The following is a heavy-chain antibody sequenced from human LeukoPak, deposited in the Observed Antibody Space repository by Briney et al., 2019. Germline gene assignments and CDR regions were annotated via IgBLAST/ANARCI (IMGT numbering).Heavy chain of an antibody. J-gene: IGHJ5*02. V-gene: IGHV5-51*01. CDR3: AVTYYYDSSGYLNWFDP. CDR2: IYPGDSDT. CDR1: GYSFTSYW. D-gene: IGHD3-22*01. Sequence: GESLKISCKGSGYSFTSYWIGWVRQMPGKGLEWMGIIYPGDSDTRYSSSFQGQVTISADKSISTAYLQWSSLKASDTAMYYCAVTYYYDSSGYLNWFDPWGQGTLVTVSS.